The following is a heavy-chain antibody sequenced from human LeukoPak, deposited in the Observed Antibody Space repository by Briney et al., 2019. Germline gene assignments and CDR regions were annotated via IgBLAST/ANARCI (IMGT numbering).Heavy chain of an antibody. J-gene: IGHJ6*02. CDR1: GGSFSGYY. Sequence: SETLSLTCAVYGGSFSGYYWSWIRQPPGKGLEWIGDINHSGSTNSNPSLKSRVPISTDLSKNQYTLKPSSATAADTAVYYCARGRLGVTEVHNYYGMDVWGQGTTVTVSS. V-gene: IGHV4-34*01. CDR3: ARGRLGVTEVHNYYGMDV. D-gene: IGHD2-21*02. CDR2: INHSGST.